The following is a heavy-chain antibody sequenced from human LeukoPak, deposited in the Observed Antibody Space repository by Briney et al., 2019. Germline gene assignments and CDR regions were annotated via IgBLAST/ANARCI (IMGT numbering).Heavy chain of an antibody. CDR2: ISYDGSNK. CDR1: GFTFSSYG. J-gene: IGHJ6*02. V-gene: IGHV3-30*18. D-gene: IGHD6-13*01. CDR3: AKDSLYWIAAAGTGYYYYGMDV. Sequence: GGSLRLSCAASGFTFSSYGMHWVRQAPGKGLEWVAVISYDGSNKYYADSVKGRFTISRDNSKNTLYLQMNSLRAEDTAVYYCAKDSLYWIAAAGTGYYYYGMDVWGQGTTVTVSS.